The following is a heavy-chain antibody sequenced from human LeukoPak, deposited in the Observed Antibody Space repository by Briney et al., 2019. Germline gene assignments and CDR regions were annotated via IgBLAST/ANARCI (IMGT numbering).Heavy chain of an antibody. Sequence: GGSLRLSCAASGFTFSSYAMSWVRQAPGKGLEWVSATSGSGGSTYYADSVKARFTISRDNSKNTLYLQMNSLRAEDTAVYYCAKEPDYGDYFDYWGQGTLVTVSS. CDR2: TSGSGGST. CDR1: GFTFSSYA. CDR3: AKEPDYGDYFDY. D-gene: IGHD4-17*01. J-gene: IGHJ4*02. V-gene: IGHV3-23*01.